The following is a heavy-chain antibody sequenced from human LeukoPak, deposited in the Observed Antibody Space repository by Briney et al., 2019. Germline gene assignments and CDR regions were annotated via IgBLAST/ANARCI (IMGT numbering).Heavy chain of an antibody. Sequence: ASVKVSCKASGGTFSSYAISWVRQAPGQGLEWMGGIIPIFGTANYAQKFQGRVTMTRNTSITTAYMELSSLRSEDTAVYYCARTHYYDSSGDNWFDPWGQGTLVTVSS. CDR2: IIPIFGTA. CDR1: GGTFSSYA. J-gene: IGHJ5*02. V-gene: IGHV1-69*05. D-gene: IGHD3-22*01. CDR3: ARTHYYDSSGDNWFDP.